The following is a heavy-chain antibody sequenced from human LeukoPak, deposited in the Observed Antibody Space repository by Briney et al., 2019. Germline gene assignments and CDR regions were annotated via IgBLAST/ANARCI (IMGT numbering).Heavy chain of an antibody. V-gene: IGHV3-23*01. CDR1: GFTFSSYA. J-gene: IGHJ4*02. CDR2: ISGSGGST. CDR3: AKGDIVVVVAATPLYFDY. D-gene: IGHD2-15*01. Sequence: GGSLRLSCAASGFTFSSYAMSWVRQAPGKGPEWVSAISGSGGSTYYADSVKGRFTISRDNSKNTLYLQMNSLRAEDTAVYYCAKGDIVVVVAATPLYFDYWGQGTLVTVSS.